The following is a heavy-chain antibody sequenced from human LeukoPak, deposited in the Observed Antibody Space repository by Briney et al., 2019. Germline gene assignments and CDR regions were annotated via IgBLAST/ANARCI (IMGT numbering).Heavy chain of an antibody. V-gene: IGHV4-34*01. Sequence: PSETLSLTCAVYGGSFSGYYWSWIRQPPGKGLEWIGEINHSGSTNYNPSLKSRVTISVDTSKNQFSLKLSSVTAADTAVYYCARSGYSYGYMQTFDYWGQGTLVTVSS. CDR1: GGSFSGYY. CDR2: INHSGST. J-gene: IGHJ4*02. CDR3: ARSGYSYGYMQTFDY. D-gene: IGHD5-18*01.